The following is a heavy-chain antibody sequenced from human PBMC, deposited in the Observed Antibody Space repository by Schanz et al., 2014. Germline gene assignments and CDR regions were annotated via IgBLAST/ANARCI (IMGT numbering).Heavy chain of an antibody. CDR2: INTNTGNP. CDR1: GYSLSNYA. V-gene: IGHV7-4-1*02. J-gene: IGHJ4*02. D-gene: IGHD6-19*01. Sequence: QVQLVQSGSELKKPGASVKVSCKASGYSLSNYAMNWVRQAPGQGLEWMGWINTNTGNPTYAQGFTGRFVFSLDTSVSTAYLQISSLKAEDTAAYYCTTETIAMAGTFSIWGQGTLVSVSS. CDR3: TTETIAMAGTFSI.